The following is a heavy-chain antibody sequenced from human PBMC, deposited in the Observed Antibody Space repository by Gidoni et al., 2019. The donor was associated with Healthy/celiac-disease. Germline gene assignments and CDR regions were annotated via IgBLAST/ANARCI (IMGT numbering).Heavy chain of an antibody. CDR2: IYYSGIT. CDR3: ASYSSSWDGVYYFDY. CDR1: GGSISRGDYY. Sequence: QVQLQESGPGLGKPSQTLSLTCTVSGGSISRGDYYWSWIRQPPGKGLEWIGYIYYSGITSYNPSLKSRVTISVDTSKNQFSLKLSSVTAADTAVYYCASYSSSWDGVYYFDYWGQGTLVTVSS. V-gene: IGHV4-30-4*01. D-gene: IGHD6-13*01. J-gene: IGHJ4*02.